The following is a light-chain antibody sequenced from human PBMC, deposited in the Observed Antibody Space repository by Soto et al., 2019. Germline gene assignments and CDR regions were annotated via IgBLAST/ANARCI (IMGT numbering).Light chain of an antibody. CDR1: QTLVYSDGNTY. J-gene: IGKJ2*01. Sequence: DAVLTQSPVSLAVTLGQSASISCRSDQTLVYSDGNTYLNWFHQRPGQPPRRLIYRVSNWGSGVPDRISGSGSGSYFILRISRVEAEDVGTYYCMRRTHWPYTFGQGTKLEIK. CDR2: RVS. V-gene: IGKV2D-30*01. CDR3: MRRTHWPYT.